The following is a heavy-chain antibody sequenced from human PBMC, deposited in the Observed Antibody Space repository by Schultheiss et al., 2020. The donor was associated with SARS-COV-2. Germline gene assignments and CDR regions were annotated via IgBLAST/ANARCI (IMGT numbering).Heavy chain of an antibody. D-gene: IGHD5-18*01. CDR3: ARDRGSYGSVDFDY. V-gene: IGHV1-24*01. J-gene: IGHJ4*02. CDR2: FDPEDGET. CDR1: GYTFTSYY. Sequence: GGSLRLSCKASGYTFTSYYMHWVRQAPGQGLEWMGGFDPEDGETIYAQKFQGRVTMTEDTSTDTAYMELSSLRSEDTAVYYCARDRGSYGSVDFDYWGQGTLVTVSS.